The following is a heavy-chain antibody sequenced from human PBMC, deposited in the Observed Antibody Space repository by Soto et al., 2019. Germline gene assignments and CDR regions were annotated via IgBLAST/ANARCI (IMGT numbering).Heavy chain of an antibody. CDR3: ARGRYCLTGRCFPNWFDP. CDR1: GDSISTVDYF. CDR2: IYKSATT. V-gene: IGHV4-30-4*01. Sequence: SETLSLTCSVSGDSISTVDYFWAWIRQPPGQALEYIGYIYKSATTYYNPSFESRVAISLDTSKSQFSLHVTSVTAADTAVYFCARGRYCLTGRCFPNWFDPWGQGTLVTVSS. D-gene: IGHD2-15*01. J-gene: IGHJ5*02.